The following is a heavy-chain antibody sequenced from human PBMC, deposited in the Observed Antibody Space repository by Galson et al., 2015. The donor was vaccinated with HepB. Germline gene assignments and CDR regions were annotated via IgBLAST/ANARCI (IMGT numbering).Heavy chain of an antibody. CDR1: GFTFRSYA. CDR3: VKRPALEFSYPNSGYLTYYFDF. D-gene: IGHD5-12*01. J-gene: IGHJ4*02. CDR2: ISGSGGSS. V-gene: IGHV3-23*01. Sequence: SLRLSCAVSGFTFRSYAMAWVRQLPGKGLECVSGISGSGGSSHYADSVKGRFTISRDNSKNTLYLQMSSLRAEDTAVYYCVKRPALEFSYPNSGYLTYYFDFWGQGALVTVSS.